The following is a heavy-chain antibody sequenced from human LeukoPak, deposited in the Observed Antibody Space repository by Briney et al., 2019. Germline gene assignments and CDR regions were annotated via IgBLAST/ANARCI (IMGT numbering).Heavy chain of an antibody. J-gene: IGHJ5*02. D-gene: IGHD3-10*01. CDR1: GFTFSTYG. CDR3: AKDGPLLWFGPTDA. CDR2: VSSTGSGT. V-gene: IGHV3-23*01. Sequence: GGSLRLSCVASGFTFSTYGMSWVRQAPGKGLEWVAAVSSTGSGTYYPDSLKGRFIISRDSSQNTVFLQMNSLRPEDTAFYFCAKDGPLLWFGPTDAWGQGILVTVSS.